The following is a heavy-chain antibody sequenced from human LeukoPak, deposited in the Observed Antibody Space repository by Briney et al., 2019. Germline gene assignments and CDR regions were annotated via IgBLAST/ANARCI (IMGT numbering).Heavy chain of an antibody. V-gene: IGHV4-38-2*02. CDR1: GYSISSGYY. Sequence: RASETLSLTCTVSGYSISSGYYWGWIRQPPGKGLEWIGSIYHSGSTYYNPSLKSRVTISVDTSKNQFSLKLSSVTAADMAVYYCARGRYSNHDAFDIWGQGTMVTVSS. CDR3: ARGRYSNHDAFDI. D-gene: IGHD4-11*01. CDR2: IYHSGST. J-gene: IGHJ3*02.